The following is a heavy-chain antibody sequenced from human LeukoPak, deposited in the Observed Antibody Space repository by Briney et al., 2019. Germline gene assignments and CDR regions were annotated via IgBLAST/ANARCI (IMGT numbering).Heavy chain of an antibody. Sequence: GRSLRLSCAASGFTFSSYAMHWVRQAPGKGLEWVAVISYDGSNKYYADFVKGRFTISRDNSKNTLYLQMNSLRAEDTAVYYCARGNYYYGSPPFDYWGQGTLVTVSS. D-gene: IGHD3-10*01. CDR3: ARGNYYYGSPPFDY. CDR2: ISYDGSNK. J-gene: IGHJ4*02. CDR1: GFTFSSYA. V-gene: IGHV3-30*04.